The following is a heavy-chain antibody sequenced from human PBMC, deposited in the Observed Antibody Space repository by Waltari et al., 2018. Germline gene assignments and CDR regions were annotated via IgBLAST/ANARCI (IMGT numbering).Heavy chain of an antibody. D-gene: IGHD6-19*01. J-gene: IGHJ3*02. Sequence: QVQLQESGPGLVKPSETLSLTCTASGGSLSRSYWSWIRQPPGKGLEWIGYIYYSGSTNYNPSLKSRVTISVDTSKNQFSLKLSSVTAADTAVYYCASLYSSGWYDAFDIWGQGTMVTVSS. V-gene: IGHV4-59*08. CDR1: GGSLSRSY. CDR2: IYYSGST. CDR3: ASLYSSGWYDAFDI.